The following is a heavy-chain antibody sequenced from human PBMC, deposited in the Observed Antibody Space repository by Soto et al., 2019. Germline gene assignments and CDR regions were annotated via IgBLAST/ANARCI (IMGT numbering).Heavy chain of an antibody. CDR2: VYYSGST. CDR1: GGSISPYF. CDR3: ARGHKYCSGGSCYLWDS. J-gene: IGHJ4*02. Sequence: SETLSLTCTVSGGSISPYFWSWIRQPPGKALEWIGYVYYSGSTNYNPSLKSRLTISVDTSKNQFSLNLSSVTAADTDVYYCARGHKYCSGGSCYLWDSWGQGTLVTVSS. D-gene: IGHD2-15*01. V-gene: IGHV4-59*01.